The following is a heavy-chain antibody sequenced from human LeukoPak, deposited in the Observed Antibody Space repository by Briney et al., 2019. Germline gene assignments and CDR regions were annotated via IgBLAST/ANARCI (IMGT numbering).Heavy chain of an antibody. J-gene: IGHJ4*02. V-gene: IGHV3-23*01. D-gene: IGHD3-22*01. CDR1: GFTFSSYW. CDR2: ISGSGGST. Sequence: GGSLRLSCAASGFTFSSYWMSWVRQAPGKGLEWVSAISGSGGSTYYADSVKGRFTISRDNSKNTLYLQMNSLRADDTAVYYCARDYAGDTSGLVLDYWGQGTLVTVSS. CDR3: ARDYAGDTSGLVLDY.